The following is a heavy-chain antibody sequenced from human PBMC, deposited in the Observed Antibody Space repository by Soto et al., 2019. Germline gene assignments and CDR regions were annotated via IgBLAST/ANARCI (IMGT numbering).Heavy chain of an antibody. Sequence: ASVKVSCKASGYTFTSYGISWVRQAPGQGLEWMGWISAYNGNTNYAQKLQGRVTMTTDTSTSTAYMELRSLRSDDTAVYYCARRAQPTSGWYRYYYYYGMDVWGQGTTVTVSS. CDR3: ARRAQPTSGWYRYYYYYGMDV. D-gene: IGHD6-19*01. V-gene: IGHV1-18*04. CDR2: ISAYNGNT. J-gene: IGHJ6*02. CDR1: GYTFTSYG.